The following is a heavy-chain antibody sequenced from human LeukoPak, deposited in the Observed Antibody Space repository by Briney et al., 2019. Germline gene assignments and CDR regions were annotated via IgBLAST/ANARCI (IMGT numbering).Heavy chain of an antibody. D-gene: IGHD2-2*01. V-gene: IGHV4-59*01. CDR3: TRAYSSSWHPPDY. J-gene: IGHJ4*02. CDR1: GGSITGYY. Sequence: SETLSLTCTVSGGSITGYYWSWIRQPPGKGLEWIGFIYNSGSTNYNPSLKSRVTISIDTSKNQFSLKLSSVTAADTAPYYCTRAYSSSWHPPDYWGQGTLVTVSS. CDR2: IYNSGST.